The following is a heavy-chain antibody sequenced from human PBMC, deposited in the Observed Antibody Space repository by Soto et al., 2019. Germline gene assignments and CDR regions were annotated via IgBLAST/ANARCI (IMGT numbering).Heavy chain of an antibody. Sequence: PGGSLRLSCAASGFIFSDYYMGWVRQPPGKGLEWIAYIGGSGATVFYADSVRGRFTISRDNAKNSLYLQMKSLRAEDTAIYYCAKGIAAAGCFDSWGHGTLVTVSS. CDR3: AKGIAAAGCFDS. J-gene: IGHJ4*01. CDR1: GFIFSDYY. CDR2: IGGSGATV. V-gene: IGHV3-11*01. D-gene: IGHD6-13*01.